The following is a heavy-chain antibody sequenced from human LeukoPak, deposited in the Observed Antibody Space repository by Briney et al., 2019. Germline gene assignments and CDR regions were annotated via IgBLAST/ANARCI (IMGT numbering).Heavy chain of an antibody. J-gene: IGHJ4*02. Sequence: SETLSLTCTVSGGSISSSSYYWGWIRQPPGKGLEWIGSIYYSGSTYYNPSLKSRVTISVDTSKNQFSLKLSSVTAADTAVYYCARQGGVLKWEPALVYWGQGTLVTVSS. CDR2: IYYSGST. CDR1: GGSISSSSYY. D-gene: IGHD1-26*01. CDR3: ARQGGVLKWEPALVY. V-gene: IGHV4-39*01.